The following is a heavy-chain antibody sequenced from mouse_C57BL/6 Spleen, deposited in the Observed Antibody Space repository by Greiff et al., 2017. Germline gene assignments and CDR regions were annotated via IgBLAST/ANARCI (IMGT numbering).Heavy chain of an antibody. Sequence: QVQLQQPGAELVKPGASVKLSCKASGYTFTSYWMHWVKQRPGQGLEWIGMIHPNSGSTNYNEKFKSKATLTLDKSSSTAYMQLSSLTSEDSAVYYCAREITTVVAKAMDYWGQGTSVTVSS. J-gene: IGHJ4*01. V-gene: IGHV1-64*01. D-gene: IGHD1-1*01. CDR1: GYTFTSYW. CDR2: IHPNSGST. CDR3: AREITTVVAKAMDY.